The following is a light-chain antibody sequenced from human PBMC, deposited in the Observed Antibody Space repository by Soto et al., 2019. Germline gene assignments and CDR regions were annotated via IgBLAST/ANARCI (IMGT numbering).Light chain of an antibody. CDR1: SYNIGAGYD. Sequence: QSVLTQPPSVSGAPGQRVTISCTGSSYNIGAGYDVHWYQQLPGTAPKLLIYGNSNRPSGVPDRFSGSKSGTSASLAITGLQAEDEADYYCQSYDSSLSGRVVFGGGPKLTVL. CDR3: QSYDSSLSGRVV. V-gene: IGLV1-40*01. CDR2: GNS. J-gene: IGLJ2*01.